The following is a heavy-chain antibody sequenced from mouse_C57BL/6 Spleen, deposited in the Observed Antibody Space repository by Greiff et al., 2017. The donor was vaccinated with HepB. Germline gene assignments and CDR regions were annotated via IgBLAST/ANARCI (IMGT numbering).Heavy chain of an antibody. CDR1: GYTFTDYY. CDR3: ARVRYYYFDY. Sequence: VQLQQSGPELVKPGASVKISCKASGYTFTDYYMNWVKQSHGKSLEWIGDINPNNGGTSYNQKFKGKATLTVDKSSSTAYMELRSLTSEDSAVYYYARVRYYYFDYWGQGTTLTVSS. CDR2: INPNNGGT. D-gene: IGHD2-12*01. J-gene: IGHJ2*01. V-gene: IGHV1-26*01.